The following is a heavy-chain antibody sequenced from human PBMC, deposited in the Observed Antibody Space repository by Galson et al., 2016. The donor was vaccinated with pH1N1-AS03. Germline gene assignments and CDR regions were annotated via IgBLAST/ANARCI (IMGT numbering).Heavy chain of an antibody. J-gene: IGHJ3*02. CDR2: IYWDDAK. D-gene: IGHD3-16*01. Sequence: PALVKPPQTLTLTCSLSGVSVPSSGLAVGWFRLPPGKALEWLALIYWDDAKRFSPSLRNRLTFTKDTSRNQAVLTVTNVDPLDTATYFCALPNSWGNAFEIWGPGTMVTVAS. CDR1: GVSVPSSGLA. V-gene: IGHV2-5*02. CDR3: ALPNSWGNAFEI.